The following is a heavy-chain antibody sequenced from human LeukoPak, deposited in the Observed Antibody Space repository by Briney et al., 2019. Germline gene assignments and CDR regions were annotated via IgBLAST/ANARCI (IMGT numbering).Heavy chain of an antibody. CDR3: AKDNGSGSYYNYAFDI. Sequence: GGSLRLSCAASGFTFSDYYMSWIRQAPGKGLEWVSYISSSGSTIYYADSVKGRFTISRDNSKNTLYLQMNSLRAEDTAVYYCAKDNGSGSYYNYAFDIWGQGTMVTVSS. CDR1: GFTFSDYY. D-gene: IGHD3-10*01. V-gene: IGHV3-11*04. J-gene: IGHJ3*02. CDR2: ISSSGSTI.